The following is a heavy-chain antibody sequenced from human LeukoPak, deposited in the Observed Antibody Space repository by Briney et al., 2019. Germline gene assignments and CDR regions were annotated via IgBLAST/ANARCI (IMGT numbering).Heavy chain of an antibody. CDR2: ISGSGGGT. CDR3: AKGNLVATKDYYYYGMDV. V-gene: IGHV3-23*01. CDR1: GFTFSSYA. J-gene: IGHJ6*02. Sequence: GGSLRLSCAASGFTFSSYAMSWVRQAPGKGLEWVSAISGSGGGTYYADSVKGRFTISRDNSKNTLYLQMNSLRAEDTAVYYCAKGNLVATKDYYYYGMDVWGQGTTVTVSS. D-gene: IGHD5-12*01.